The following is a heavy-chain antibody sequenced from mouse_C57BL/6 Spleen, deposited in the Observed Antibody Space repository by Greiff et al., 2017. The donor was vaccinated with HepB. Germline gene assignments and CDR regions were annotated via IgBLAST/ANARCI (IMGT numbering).Heavy chain of an antibody. CDR1: GYTFTDYN. D-gene: IGHD1-1*01. Sequence: EVQLQQSGPELVKPGASVKIPCKASGYTFTDYNMDWVKQSHGKSLEWIGDINPNNGGTIYNQKFKGKATLTVDKSSSTAYMELRSLTSEDTAVYYCARRKYYYGSSYYAMDYWGQGTSVTVSS. V-gene: IGHV1-18*01. CDR3: ARRKYYYGSSYYAMDY. J-gene: IGHJ4*01. CDR2: INPNNGGT.